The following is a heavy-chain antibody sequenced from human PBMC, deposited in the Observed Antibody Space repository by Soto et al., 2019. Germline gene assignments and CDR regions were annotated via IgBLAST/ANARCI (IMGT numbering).Heavy chain of an antibody. V-gene: IGHV3-21*05. J-gene: IGHJ6*02. Sequence: PGGSLRLSCAASGFTFNNYGMHWARQAPGKGLEWVSYISNSSSYTNYADSVKGRFTISRDNAKNSLYLQMNSLRAEDTAVYYCARDNYYDSSGPLLYGMDVWGQGTTVTVSS. CDR3: ARDNYYDSSGPLLYGMDV. CDR1: GFTFNNYG. CDR2: ISNSSSYT. D-gene: IGHD3-22*01.